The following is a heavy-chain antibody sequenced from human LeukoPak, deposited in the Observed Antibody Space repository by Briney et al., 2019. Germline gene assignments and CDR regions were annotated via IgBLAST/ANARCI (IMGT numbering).Heavy chain of an antibody. V-gene: IGHV3-43D*03. J-gene: IGHJ4*02. Sequence: PGGSLRLSCAASGFTFSSYAMSWVRQAPGKGLEWVSLISWDGGSTYYADSVKGRFTISRDNSKNSLYLQMNSLRAEDTALYYCAKDLRPYSSGWLSYFDYWGQGTLVTVSS. CDR3: AKDLRPYSSGWLSYFDY. D-gene: IGHD6-19*01. CDR2: ISWDGGST. CDR1: GFTFSSYA.